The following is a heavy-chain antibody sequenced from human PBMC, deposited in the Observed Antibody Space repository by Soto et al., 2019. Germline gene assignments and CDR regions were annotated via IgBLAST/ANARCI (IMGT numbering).Heavy chain of an antibody. V-gene: IGHV4-59*08. CDR2: IYYSGST. CDR1: GGSISSYY. Sequence: SETLSLTCTVSGGSISSYYWSWIRQPPGKGLEWIGYIYYSGSTNYNPSLKSRVTISVATSKNQFSLKLSSVTAADTAVYYCARLVGVRESSGYDYVDYWGQGTLVTVSS. CDR3: ARLVGVRESSGYDYVDY. J-gene: IGHJ4*02. D-gene: IGHD5-12*01.